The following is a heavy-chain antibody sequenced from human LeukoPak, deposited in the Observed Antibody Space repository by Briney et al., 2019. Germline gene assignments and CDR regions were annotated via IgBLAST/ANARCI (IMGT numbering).Heavy chain of an antibody. CDR3: ARAVGTAPFDH. CDR2: IHYSGSP. Sequence: SETLSLTCTVSGGSIRSYYWSWIRQPPGEGLEWIGYIHYSGSPTYNPSLKSRVTMSVETSKNQFSLKLSSVTAADTAVYYCARAVGTAPFDHWGQGTLVTVSS. V-gene: IGHV4-59*01. CDR1: GGSIRSYY. D-gene: IGHD2-21*02. J-gene: IGHJ4*02.